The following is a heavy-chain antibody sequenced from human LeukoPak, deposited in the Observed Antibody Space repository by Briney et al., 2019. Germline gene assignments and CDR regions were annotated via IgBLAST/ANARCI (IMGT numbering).Heavy chain of an antibody. V-gene: IGHV3-30*04. Sequence: GGSLRLSCAASGFIFSSYAMHWVRQAPGKGLEWVAVISYDGSNKYYADSVKGRFTISRDNSKNTLYLQMNSLRAEDTAVYYCARDLTMVRGGPDWGQGTLVTVSS. J-gene: IGHJ4*02. CDR2: ISYDGSNK. CDR1: GFIFSSYA. D-gene: IGHD3-10*01. CDR3: ARDLTMVRGGPD.